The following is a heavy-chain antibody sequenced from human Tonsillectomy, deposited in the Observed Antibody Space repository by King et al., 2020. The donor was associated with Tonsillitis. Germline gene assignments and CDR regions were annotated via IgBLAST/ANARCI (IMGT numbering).Heavy chain of an antibody. D-gene: IGHD3-3*01. V-gene: IGHV3-74*01. CDR3: ARDLYYDFWSGYTSYNWFDP. J-gene: IGHJ5*02. CDR1: GFTFSSYW. Sequence: VQLVESGGGLVQPGGSLRLSCAASGFTFSSYWMHWVRQAPGKGLVWVSRINSDGSSTSYAASVKGRFTISRDNAKNTLYLQMNSLRAEDTAVYYCARDLYYDFWSGYTSYNWFDPWGQGTLVTVSS. CDR2: INSDGSST.